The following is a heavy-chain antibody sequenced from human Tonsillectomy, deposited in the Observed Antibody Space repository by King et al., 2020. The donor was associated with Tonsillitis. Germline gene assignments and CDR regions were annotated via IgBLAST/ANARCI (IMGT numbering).Heavy chain of an antibody. D-gene: IGHD3-22*01. CDR2: ISYDGSNK. J-gene: IGHJ4*02. Sequence: QLVQSGGGVVQPGRSLRLSCAASGFTFSSYGMHWVRQAPGKGLEWVAVISYDGSNKYYADSVKGRFTISRDKSKNTLYLQMNSLRAEDTAVYYCAIERNYYYDSSVLYDYWGQGTLVTVSS. CDR3: AIERNYYYDSSVLYDY. V-gene: IGHV3-30*03. CDR1: GFTFSSYG.